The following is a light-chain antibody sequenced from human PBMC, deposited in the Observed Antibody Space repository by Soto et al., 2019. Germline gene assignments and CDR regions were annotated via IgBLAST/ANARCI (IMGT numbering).Light chain of an antibody. CDR1: QSISSR. Sequence: DIHMTQSPSTLSASVGYRFTITCRASQSISSRLAWYQQKPGKAPKLLIYKASTLESGVPSRLSGSGSGAEFTLTISSLQPDDFATYYCQQYNDYYTFGQGTKVDIK. J-gene: IGKJ2*01. CDR2: KAS. CDR3: QQYNDYYT. V-gene: IGKV1-5*03.